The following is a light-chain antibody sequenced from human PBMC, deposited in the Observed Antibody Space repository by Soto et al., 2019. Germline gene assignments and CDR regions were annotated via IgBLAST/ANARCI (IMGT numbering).Light chain of an antibody. Sequence: QSTLTQPASVSGSPGQSITISCTGTSSDVGGYNYVSWYQQHPGKAPQLMIYDVSNRPSGVSNRFSGYKSGNTASLTISGLQAEDEADYYCSSYTSSSTYVVFGGGTKLTVL. CDR2: DVS. CDR1: SSDVGGYNY. CDR3: SSYTSSSTYVV. J-gene: IGLJ2*01. V-gene: IGLV2-14*01.